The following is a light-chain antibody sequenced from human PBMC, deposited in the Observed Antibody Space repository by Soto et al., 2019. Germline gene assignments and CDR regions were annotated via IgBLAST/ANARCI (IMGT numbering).Light chain of an antibody. CDR1: SSDVGGYNY. V-gene: IGLV2-14*01. CDR2: EVT. J-gene: IGLJ1*01. CDR3: SSXXXPXXXX. Sequence: QSVLTQPASVSGSPGQSITISCTGTSSDVGGYNYVSWYQQHPGKAPKVMIYEVTNRPSGISNRFSGSKSGNTASLTISGLQAEDEADYYCSSXXXPXXXXFGT.